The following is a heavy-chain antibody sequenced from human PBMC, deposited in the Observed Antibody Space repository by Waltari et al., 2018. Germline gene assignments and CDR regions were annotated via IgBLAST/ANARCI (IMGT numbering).Heavy chain of an antibody. D-gene: IGHD4-17*01. CDR2: IYHSWST. J-gene: IGHJ6*02. CDR3: ARAFGDYGDYIHYYYYGMDV. V-gene: IGHV4-38-2*01. Sequence: QVQLQESGPGLVQPSEPLSLTCAVSGYSISLGYYWGWIRQPPGTGLVWIGSIYHSWSTYYNPSLKSRVTISVDTSKNQFSLKLSSVTAADTAVYYCARAFGDYGDYIHYYYYGMDVWGQGTTVTVSS. CDR1: GYSISLGYY.